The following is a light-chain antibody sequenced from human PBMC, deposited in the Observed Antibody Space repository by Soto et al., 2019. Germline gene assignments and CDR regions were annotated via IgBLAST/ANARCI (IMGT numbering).Light chain of an antibody. V-gene: IGKV3-20*01. CDR2: DAS. CDR1: QSISSTY. Sequence: ETVMSHPPVTLSVSPGDTATLSCRSSQSISSTYLTWYRQKPGQAPGLLIYDASRRATGSPARFSGSGAGTDFTLTISRLEPEDFAMYYCQQYRTSPRTFGQGTKVDI. CDR3: QQYRTSPRT. J-gene: IGKJ2*01.